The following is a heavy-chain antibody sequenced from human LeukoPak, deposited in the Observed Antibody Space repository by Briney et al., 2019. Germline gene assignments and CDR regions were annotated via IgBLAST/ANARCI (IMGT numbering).Heavy chain of an antibody. Sequence: SETLSLTCAVYGGSFSGYYWSWIRRPPGKGLEWIGEINHSGSTNYNPSLKSRVTISVDTSKNQFSLKLSSVTAADTAVYYCARGGLELPWPPYYYYYGMDVWGQGTTVTVSS. V-gene: IGHV4-34*01. CDR3: ARGGLELPWPPYYYYYGMDV. J-gene: IGHJ6*02. D-gene: IGHD1-7*01. CDR1: GGSFSGYY. CDR2: INHSGST.